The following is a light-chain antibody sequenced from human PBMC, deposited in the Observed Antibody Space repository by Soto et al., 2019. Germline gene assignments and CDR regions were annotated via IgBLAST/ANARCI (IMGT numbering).Light chain of an antibody. Sequence: DIVMTQSPATLSVSPGERTTLSCRASQSVSSKLAWYQQKPGQAPRLLIYGASTRATGIPARFSGRGSGTEFTLTISSLQSEDFAVYYCQKYNNGPPWTFGQGTKVEIK. V-gene: IGKV3-15*01. J-gene: IGKJ1*01. CDR3: QKYNNGPPWT. CDR2: GAS. CDR1: QSVSSK.